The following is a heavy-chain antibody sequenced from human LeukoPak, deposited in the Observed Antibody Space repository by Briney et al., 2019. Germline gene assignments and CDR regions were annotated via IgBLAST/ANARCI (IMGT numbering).Heavy chain of an antibody. J-gene: IGHJ4*02. V-gene: IGHV3-74*01. D-gene: IGHD3-22*01. CDR3: ARSLGSSGYQDY. CDR1: GFTFSSYW. CDR2: INSDGSST. Sequence: QSGGSLRLSCAASGFTFSSYWMHWVRQAPGKGLVWVSRINSDGSSTSYADSVEGRFTISRDNAKNTVYLQMNSLRAEDTAVYYCARSLGSSGYQDYWGQGTLVTVSS.